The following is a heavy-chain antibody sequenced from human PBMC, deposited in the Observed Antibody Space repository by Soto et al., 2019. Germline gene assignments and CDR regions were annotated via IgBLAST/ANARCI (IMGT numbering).Heavy chain of an antibody. Sequence: PSETLSLTCTVSAASFSKYYWSWIRQPPGKGLEWIGYIYFNGNTNYNPSLKRRVTISIDTSKKQISLNLTSVTDADTAVYYCASVTFGGVVLAHWGQGTLVTRLL. D-gene: IGHD3-16*01. CDR1: AASFSKYY. CDR3: ASVTFGGVVLAH. J-gene: IGHJ4*02. CDR2: IYFNGNT. V-gene: IGHV4-59*01.